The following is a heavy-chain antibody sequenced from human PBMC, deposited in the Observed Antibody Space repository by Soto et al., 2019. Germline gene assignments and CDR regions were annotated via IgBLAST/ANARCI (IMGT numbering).Heavy chain of an antibody. CDR2: ISGSGGST. J-gene: IGHJ5*02. CDR3: AKGPELGYCSGGSCYEQGMKFDP. D-gene: IGHD2-15*01. CDR1: GFTFSSYA. V-gene: IGHV3-23*01. Sequence: EVQLLESGGGLVQPGGSLRLSCAASGFTFSSYAMSWVRQSPGKGLEWVSAISGSGGSTYYADYVKGRFTISRDNSKNTLYLQMNSLRAEDTAVYYCAKGPELGYCSGGSCYEQGMKFDPWGQGTLVTVSS.